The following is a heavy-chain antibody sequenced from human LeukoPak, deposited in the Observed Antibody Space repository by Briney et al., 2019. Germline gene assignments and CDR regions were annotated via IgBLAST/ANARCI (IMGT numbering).Heavy chain of an antibody. Sequence: PSETLSLTCAVYGGSFSAYYWSWVRQPPGKGLEWIGETLHSGSTSYNPSLQSRVTMSINTSKSQFSLRLTSVTAADTAVYYCVTTPNPNYFDYWSQGALVTVSS. CDR3: VTTPNPNYFDY. V-gene: IGHV4-34*10. CDR2: TLHSGST. CDR1: GGSFSAYY. J-gene: IGHJ4*02.